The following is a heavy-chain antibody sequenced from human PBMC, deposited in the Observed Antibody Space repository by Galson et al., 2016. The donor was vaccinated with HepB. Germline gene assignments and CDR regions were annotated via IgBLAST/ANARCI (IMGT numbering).Heavy chain of an antibody. CDR2: ISRKSGDV. V-gene: IGHV3-9*01. CDR1: GFNFGDYT. CDR3: AKEKDSFQVQTPPDAFDV. J-gene: IGHJ3*01. Sequence: LRLSCAASGFNFGDYTMHWVRLAPGKGLEWVTGISRKSGDVPYADSVKGRFTISRDNAKNSVYLQMNSVTTEDTALYYCAKEKDSFQVQTPPDAFDVWGQGTMVTVSS. D-gene: IGHD3-10*01.